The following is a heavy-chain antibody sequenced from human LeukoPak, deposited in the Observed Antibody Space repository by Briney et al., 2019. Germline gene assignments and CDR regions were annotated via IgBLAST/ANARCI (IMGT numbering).Heavy chain of an antibody. Sequence: ASVKVSCKASGYTFTDYGISWVRQAPGQGLEWMGWITPYNGDTKYARNLQGRVTMTTDTSTSTAYMELRSLRSDDTAVYYCAREFRGYCSSTSCGDWFDPWGQGTLVTVSS. CDR1: GYTFTDYG. V-gene: IGHV1-18*01. CDR2: ITPYNGDT. J-gene: IGHJ5*02. CDR3: AREFRGYCSSTSCGDWFDP. D-gene: IGHD2-2*01.